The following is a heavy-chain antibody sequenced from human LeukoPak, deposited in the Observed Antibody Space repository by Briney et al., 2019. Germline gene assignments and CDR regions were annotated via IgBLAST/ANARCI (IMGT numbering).Heavy chain of an antibody. V-gene: IGHV3-64*01. CDR3: ARGSITMVRGLIMAFDS. CDR2: ISSNGGST. D-gene: IGHD3-10*01. CDR1: GFTFSAYA. Sequence: GGSLRLSCAASGFTFSAYAMHWVRQAPGKGLEYVSSISSNGGSTYYANSVQGRFTISRYNSKNTLYLQMGSLRAEDMAVYYCARGSITMVRGLIMAFDSWGQGTLVTVSS. J-gene: IGHJ4*02.